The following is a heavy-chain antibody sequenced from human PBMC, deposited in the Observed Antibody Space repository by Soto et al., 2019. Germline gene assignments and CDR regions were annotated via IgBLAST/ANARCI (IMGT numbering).Heavy chain of an antibody. J-gene: IGHJ5*02. Sequence: QVQLVQSGAEVKKPGSSVKVSCKASGGTFSSYVISWVRQAPGQGLEWMGGIIPIFGTANYAQKFQGRVTITADESTSTAYMELSSLRSEDTAVYYCARDAGYCSSTSCGFDPWGQGTLVTVSS. D-gene: IGHD2-2*01. CDR1: GGTFSSYV. CDR3: ARDAGYCSSTSCGFDP. CDR2: IIPIFGTA. V-gene: IGHV1-69*01.